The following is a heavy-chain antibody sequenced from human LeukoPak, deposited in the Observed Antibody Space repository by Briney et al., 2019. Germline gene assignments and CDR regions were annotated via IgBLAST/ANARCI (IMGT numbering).Heavy chain of an antibody. CDR3: ARGAGYYYGSGSHDY. D-gene: IGHD3-10*01. V-gene: IGHV1-8*03. J-gene: IGHJ4*02. Sequence: GASVKVSCKASGYTFTSYDINWGRQAPGQGLEWMGWMNPNSGNTGYAQKFQGRVTITRNTSISTAYMELSSLRSEDTAVYYCARGAGYYYGSGSHDYGGQGTLVTVSS. CDR1: GYTFTSYD. CDR2: MNPNSGNT.